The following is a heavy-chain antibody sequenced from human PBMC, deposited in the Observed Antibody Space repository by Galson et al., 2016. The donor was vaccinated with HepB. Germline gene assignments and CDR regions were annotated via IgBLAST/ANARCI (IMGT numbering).Heavy chain of an antibody. V-gene: IGHV3-66*01. CDR2: IYSGHSS. D-gene: IGHD3-10*02. CDR1: GITVSGNH. CDR3: ARVFRGPDDMFRGMDV. J-gene: IGHJ6*02. Sequence: SLRLSCAGSGITVSGNHWTWVRQTQEKGLEWLSIIYSGHSSYYADSVKGRFTISRDTSKNTLFLQMNSLIAEDTAVYYCARVFRGPDDMFRGMDVWGQGTTVTVSS.